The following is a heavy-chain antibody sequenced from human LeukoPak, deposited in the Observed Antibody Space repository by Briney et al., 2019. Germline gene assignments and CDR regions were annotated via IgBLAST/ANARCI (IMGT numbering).Heavy chain of an antibody. J-gene: IGHJ6*02. CDR2: ISGSGGST. CDR1: GFTFSSYA. CDR3: AKDSALIRFLGSGTDYGMDV. Sequence: GGSLRLSCAASGFTFSSYAMSWVRQAPGKGLEWVSAISGSGGSTYYADSVKGRFTISRDNSKNTLYLQMNSLRAEDTAVYYCAKDSALIRFLGSGTDYGMDVWGQGTTVTVSS. V-gene: IGHV3-23*01. D-gene: IGHD3-3*01.